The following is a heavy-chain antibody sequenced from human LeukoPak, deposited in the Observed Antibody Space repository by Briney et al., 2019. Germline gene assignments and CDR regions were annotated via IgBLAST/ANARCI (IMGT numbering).Heavy chain of an antibody. CDR3: ARDPGIAAAGTNNWFDP. D-gene: IGHD6-13*01. CDR2: ISSSSSYI. CDR1: GFTFSSYS. Sequence: GGSLRLSCAASGFTFSSYSMNWVRQAPGKGLEWVSSISSSSSYIYYADSVKGRFTISRHNAKNSLYLQMNSLRAEDTAVYYCARDPGIAAAGTNNWFDPWGQGTLVTVSS. V-gene: IGHV3-21*01. J-gene: IGHJ5*02.